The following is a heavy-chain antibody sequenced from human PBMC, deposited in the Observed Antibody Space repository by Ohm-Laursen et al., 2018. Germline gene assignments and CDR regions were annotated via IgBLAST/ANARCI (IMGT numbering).Heavy chain of an antibody. V-gene: IGHV3-30*03. CDR2: MSFDGSNK. CDR1: GFTFSTYA. Sequence: SLRLSCSASGFTFSTYAMHWVRQAPGKGLEWVAVMSFDGSNKYYGESVKGRFTISRDNSKNTLFLQMNSLRAEDTAVYYCASLVEMSTPDDYWGQGTLVTVSS. CDR3: ASLVEMSTPDDY. D-gene: IGHD5-24*01. J-gene: IGHJ4*02.